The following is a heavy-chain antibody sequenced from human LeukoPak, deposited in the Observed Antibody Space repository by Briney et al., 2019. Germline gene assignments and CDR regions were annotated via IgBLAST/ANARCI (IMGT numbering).Heavy chain of an antibody. Sequence: GGSLRLSCAASGFTFSSYSMNWVRQAPGKGLEWVSSISSSSSYIYYADSVKGRFTISRDNAKNSLYLQMNSLRAEDTAVYYCAREDPHFACSMDVWGKGTRVTVSS. J-gene: IGHJ6*03. CDR3: AREDPHFACSMDV. D-gene: IGHD3-3*02. CDR1: GFTFSSYS. V-gene: IGHV3-21*01. CDR2: ISSSSSYI.